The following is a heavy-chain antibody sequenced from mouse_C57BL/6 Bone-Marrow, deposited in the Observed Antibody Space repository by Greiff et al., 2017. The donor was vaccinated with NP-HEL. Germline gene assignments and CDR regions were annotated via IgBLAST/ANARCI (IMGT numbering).Heavy chain of an antibody. CDR1: GFSLTSYG. CDR3: ARRTLRDYYAMDY. CDR2: IWSGGST. Sequence: QVQLKESGPGLVQPSQCLSITCTVSGFSLTSYGVHWVRQSPGKGLEWLGVIWSGGSTDYNAAFISRLSISKDNSKSQVFFKMNSLQADYTAIYYCARRTLRDYYAMDYWGQGTSVTVSS. V-gene: IGHV2-2*01. J-gene: IGHJ4*01.